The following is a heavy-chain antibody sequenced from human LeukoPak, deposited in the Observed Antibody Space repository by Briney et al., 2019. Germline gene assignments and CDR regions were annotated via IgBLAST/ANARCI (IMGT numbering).Heavy chain of an antibody. J-gene: IGHJ4*02. CDR3: ARDQEWLRFDY. CDR2: IIPIFGTA. V-gene: IGHV1-69*05. CDR1: GGTFSSYA. Sequence: GASVKVSCKASGGTFSSYAISWVRQAPGQGLEWMGRIIPIFGTANYAQKFQGRVTITTDESTSTAYVELSSLRSEDTAVYYCARDQEWLRFDYWGQGTLVTVSS. D-gene: IGHD5-12*01.